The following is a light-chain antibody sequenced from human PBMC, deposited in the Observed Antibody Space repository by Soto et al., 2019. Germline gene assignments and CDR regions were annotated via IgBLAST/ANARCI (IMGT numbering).Light chain of an antibody. J-gene: IGLJ7*01. V-gene: IGLV1-44*01. CDR3: STWEDSLNGYV. CDR2: SNY. Sequence: QSVLTQPPSASGTPGQRVTISCSGSNSNIGRNRVSWYQQLPGTAPKLLIYSNYQRPSGVPDRFSGSKSGTSASLAIRGLQSEDEADYYCSTWEDSLNGYVFGAGTQLTVL. CDR1: NSNIGRNR.